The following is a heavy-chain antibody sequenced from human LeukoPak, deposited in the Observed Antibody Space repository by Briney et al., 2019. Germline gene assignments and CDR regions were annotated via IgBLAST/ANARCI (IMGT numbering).Heavy chain of an antibody. Sequence: GGSLRLSCAASGFTFSSYAMTWVRQTPGKGLEWVSSISGTGGSTYYADSVKGRFTISRDNSKNTLYLQMNSLRAGDTAVYYCAKGGAEYYYDSSGYYYFYWGQGTLVTVSS. D-gene: IGHD3-22*01. J-gene: IGHJ4*02. CDR2: ISGTGGST. CDR1: GFTFSSYA. CDR3: AKGGAEYYYDSSGYYYFY. V-gene: IGHV3-23*01.